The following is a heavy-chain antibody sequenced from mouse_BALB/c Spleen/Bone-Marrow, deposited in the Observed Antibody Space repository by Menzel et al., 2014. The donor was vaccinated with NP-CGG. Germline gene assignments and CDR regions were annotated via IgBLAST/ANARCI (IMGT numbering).Heavy chain of an antibody. CDR1: GFSLTSYG. CDR2: IWGGGST. V-gene: IGHV2-2*02. CDR3: ARTYDYEGAMDY. Sequence: QVQLQQSGPGLVQPSQSLSITCTVSGFSLTSYGLHWVRQSPGKGLEWLGVIWGGGSTDYNAAFISRLSISKDNSKRQVFFKMNSLQANDTAIYYCARTYDYEGAMDYWGQGTSVTVSS. J-gene: IGHJ4*01. D-gene: IGHD2-4*01.